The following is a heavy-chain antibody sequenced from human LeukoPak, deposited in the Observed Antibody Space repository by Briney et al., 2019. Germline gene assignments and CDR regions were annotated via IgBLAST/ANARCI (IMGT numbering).Heavy chain of an antibody. CDR2: ISWNSGSI. V-gene: IGHV3-9*01. D-gene: IGHD4-23*01. Sequence: GGSLRLSCAASGFTFDDYAMHWVRQAPGKGLEWVSGISWNSGSIGYADSVKGRFTISRDNAKNSLYLQMNSLRAEDTALYYCAKDTHYGGNPDAFDIWGQGTMVTVSS. CDR1: GFTFDDYA. CDR3: AKDTHYGGNPDAFDI. J-gene: IGHJ3*02.